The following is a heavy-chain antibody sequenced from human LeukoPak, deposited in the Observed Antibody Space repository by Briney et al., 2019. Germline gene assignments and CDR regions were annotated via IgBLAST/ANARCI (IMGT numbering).Heavy chain of an antibody. CDR3: ARDVWTGVAVSDY. J-gene: IGHJ4*02. CDR2: IKEDGSIQ. D-gene: IGHD6-19*01. Sequence: GGSLRLSCVASGFTFRSYWMTWVRQAPGKGLEWLANIKEDGSIQYYLDSVRGRFTISRDNAKTSVYLQLNSLRADDTAVYYCARDVWTGVAVSDYWGQGTLVTVSS. CDR1: GFTFRSYW. V-gene: IGHV3-7*01.